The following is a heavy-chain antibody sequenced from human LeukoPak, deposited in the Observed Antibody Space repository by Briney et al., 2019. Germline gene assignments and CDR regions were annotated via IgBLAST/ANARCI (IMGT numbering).Heavy chain of an antibody. D-gene: IGHD3-16*01. CDR1: GYSFTSYW. CDR2: IDPSDSHT. Sequence: GESLQISCKGSGYSFTSYWITWVRQMPGKGLEWMGRIDPSDSHTEYSPSFQGHVTISADKSVSTAYLQWSSLKASDSAMYYCVTHGGVRGMDVWGQGTTVSVSS. V-gene: IGHV5-10-1*01. CDR3: VTHGGVRGMDV. J-gene: IGHJ6*02.